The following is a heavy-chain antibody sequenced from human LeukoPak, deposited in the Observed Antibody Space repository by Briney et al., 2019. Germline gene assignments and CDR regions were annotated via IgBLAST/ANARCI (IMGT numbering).Heavy chain of an antibody. Sequence: GASVKLSCKSSGYKFTGYYMHWVRQPPAQGIELMGWINPNSGDSHHAQKFQGRVTMTRDTSISTAYMELSRLRSDDTAVYYCAREIGGILVFDYWGQGTLVTVSS. D-gene: IGHD5-18*01. CDR2: INPNSGDS. J-gene: IGHJ4*02. CDR3: AREIGGILVFDY. CDR1: GYKFTGYY. V-gene: IGHV1-2*02.